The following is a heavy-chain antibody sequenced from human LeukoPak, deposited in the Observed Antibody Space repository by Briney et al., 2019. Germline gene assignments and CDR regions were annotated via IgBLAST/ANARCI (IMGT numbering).Heavy chain of an antibody. CDR2: INPNSGGT. CDR3: ARAGVLLWFLPFQH. J-gene: IGHJ1*01. V-gene: IGHV1-2*02. Sequence: EASVKVSCKASRYTFTGYYMHWVRQAPGQGLEWMGWINPNSGGTDYAQKFQGRVTMTRDTSISTAYMELSRLRSDDTAVYYCARAGVLLWFLPFQHWGQGTLVTVSS. CDR1: RYTFTGYY. D-gene: IGHD3-10*01.